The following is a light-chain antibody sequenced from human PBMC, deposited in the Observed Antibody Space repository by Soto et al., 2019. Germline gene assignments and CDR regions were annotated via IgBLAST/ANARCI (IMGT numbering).Light chain of an antibody. CDR1: QTINKN. V-gene: IGKV1-39*01. J-gene: IGKJ2*01. CDR2: SAS. CDR3: QQSFSTPYT. Sequence: DIQMTQSPSSLSASVGDRVTITCRASQTINKNLNWYQQKPGQAPNLLIYSASDFQSGVPSRFSGSGSGTEFTLTIRGLQPEDFATYYCQQSFSTPYTFGQGNELEI.